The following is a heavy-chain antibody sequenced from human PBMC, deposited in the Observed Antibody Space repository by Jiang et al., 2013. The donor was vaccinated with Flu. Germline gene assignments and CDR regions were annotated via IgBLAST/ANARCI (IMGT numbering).Heavy chain of an antibody. D-gene: IGHD3-22*01. Sequence: QLVESGGGLVQPGRSLRLSCTASGFTFGDYAMSWFRQAPGKGLEWVGFITSKAYGGTTEYAASVKGRFTISRDDSKSIAYLQMNSLKTEDTAVYHCTRIPRNGYYYPFDIWGQGTMVTVSS. CDR3: TRIPRNGYYYPFDI. J-gene: IGHJ3*02. CDR2: ITSKAYGGTT. CDR1: GFTFGDYA. V-gene: IGHV3-49*03.